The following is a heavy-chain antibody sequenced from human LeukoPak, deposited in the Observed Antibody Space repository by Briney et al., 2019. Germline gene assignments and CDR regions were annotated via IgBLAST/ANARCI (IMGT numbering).Heavy chain of an antibody. Sequence: ASVKVSCKASGYTFTSYHMHWVRQAPGQGLEWMGIINPSGGSTSYAQKFQGRVTMTRDTSTSTVYMELSSLRSEDTAVYYCARVSRLEVGGYYFDYWGQGTLVTVSS. D-gene: IGHD2-15*01. V-gene: IGHV1-46*01. CDR1: GYTFTSYH. J-gene: IGHJ4*02. CDR2: INPSGGST. CDR3: ARVSRLEVGGYYFDY.